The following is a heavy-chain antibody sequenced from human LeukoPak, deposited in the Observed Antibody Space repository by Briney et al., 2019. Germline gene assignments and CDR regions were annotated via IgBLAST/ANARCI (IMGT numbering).Heavy chain of an antibody. Sequence: GGSLRLSCAASGFTFSSYWMTWVRQAPGKGLEWVSSISSSSSYIYYADSVKGRFTISRDNAKNSLYLQMNSLRAEDTAVYYCARDPTVTTEGGFDYWGQGTLVTVSS. D-gene: IGHD4-17*01. V-gene: IGHV3-21*01. J-gene: IGHJ4*02. CDR2: ISSSSSYI. CDR3: ARDPTVTTEGGFDY. CDR1: GFTFSSYW.